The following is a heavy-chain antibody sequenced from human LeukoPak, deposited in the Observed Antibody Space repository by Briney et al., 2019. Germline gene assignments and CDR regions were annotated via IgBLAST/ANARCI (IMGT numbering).Heavy chain of an antibody. CDR3: TRRFDS. Sequence: QAGGSLRLSCAASGFTFSSYAMSWVRQAPGKGLEWVSAISGSGGSTYYADSVKGRFTISRDEAKNSLHLQMNSLRDEDTAVYYCTRRFDSWGQGVLVTVSS. V-gene: IGHV3-23*01. CDR1: GFTFSSYA. CDR2: ISGSGGST. J-gene: IGHJ4*02.